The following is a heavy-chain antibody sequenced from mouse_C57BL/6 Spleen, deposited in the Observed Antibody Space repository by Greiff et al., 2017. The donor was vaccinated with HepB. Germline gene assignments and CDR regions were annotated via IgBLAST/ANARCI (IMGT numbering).Heavy chain of an antibody. Sequence: EVHLVESGGDLVKPGGSLKLSCAASGFTFSSYGMSWVRQTPDKRLEWVATISSGGSYTYYPDSVKGRFTISRDNAKNTLYLQMSSLKSEDTAMYYCARHEDYYGSDYFDYWGQGTTLTVSS. CDR1: GFTFSSYG. V-gene: IGHV5-6*01. J-gene: IGHJ2*01. CDR3: ARHEDYYGSDYFDY. D-gene: IGHD1-1*01. CDR2: ISSGGSYT.